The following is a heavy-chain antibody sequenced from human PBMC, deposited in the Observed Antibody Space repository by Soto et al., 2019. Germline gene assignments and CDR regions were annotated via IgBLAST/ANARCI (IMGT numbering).Heavy chain of an antibody. V-gene: IGHV3-23*01. CDR2: ISANGQGI. D-gene: IGHD1-7*01. CDR3: AKDRNYPRDQFHY. Sequence: GGSLRLSCAASGFTFSTYALSWVRQAPGKGLEWVSAISANGQGIYYADSVRGRFTISRDNSKNTIFLHMDSLRAEDAAVYYCAKDRNYPRDQFHYWGQGTLVTVSS. J-gene: IGHJ4*02. CDR1: GFTFSTYA.